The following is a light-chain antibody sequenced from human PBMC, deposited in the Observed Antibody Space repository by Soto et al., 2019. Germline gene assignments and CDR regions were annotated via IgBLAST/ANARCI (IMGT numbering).Light chain of an antibody. Sequence: DIVMTQSPDSLAVSLGERATINCKSSQSVLYSSNNKNYLAWYQQKPGQPPKLRIYWASTRESGVPDRCSGSGSGTDFPLTISSLHAEYGAVYYCQQYYRTPTWTFGQGTKLEIK. CDR2: WAS. V-gene: IGKV4-1*01. CDR1: QSVLYSSNNKNY. J-gene: IGKJ1*01. CDR3: QQYYRTPTWT.